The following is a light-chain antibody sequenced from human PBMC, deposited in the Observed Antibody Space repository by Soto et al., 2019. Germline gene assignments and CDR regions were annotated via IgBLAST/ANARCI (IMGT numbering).Light chain of an antibody. Sequence: EIVLTQSPGTLSLSPGERATLSCRASQSVGSNLAWYQQKPGQAPRLLIYGASTRATGIPARFSGSGSGTEFTLTISSLQSEDFAVYYCQQYNNWPPFGQGTKVDIK. J-gene: IGKJ1*01. V-gene: IGKV3-15*01. CDR3: QQYNNWPP. CDR1: QSVGSN. CDR2: GAS.